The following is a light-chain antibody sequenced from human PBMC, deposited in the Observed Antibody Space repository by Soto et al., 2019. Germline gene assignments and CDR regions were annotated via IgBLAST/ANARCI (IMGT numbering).Light chain of an antibody. CDR1: SSDVGSYNF. V-gene: IGLV2-23*02. Sequence: QSVLTQAAPVSGSPGQSITISCTGTSSDVGSYNFVSWYQQHPGKAPKLLIFEVSKRPSGVSNRFSGSKSGNTASLTISGLQAEDEADYYCCSYAGSTTWVFGGGTKLTVL. CDR2: EVS. CDR3: CSYAGSTTWV. J-gene: IGLJ3*02.